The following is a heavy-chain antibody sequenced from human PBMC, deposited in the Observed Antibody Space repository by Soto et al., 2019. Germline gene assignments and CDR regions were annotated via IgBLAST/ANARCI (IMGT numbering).Heavy chain of an antibody. CDR3: ARGPPYSSSWYGRHYYDYGMDV. V-gene: IGHV4-34*01. Sequence: QVQLQQWGAGLLKPSETLSLTCAVYGGSFSGYYWSWIRQPPGKGLEWIGEINHSGRTNYNPSLKSRVTISVDTSKNQFSLKLSSVTAADTAVYYCARGPPYSSSWYGRHYYDYGMDVWGQGTTVTVSS. D-gene: IGHD6-13*01. J-gene: IGHJ6*02. CDR1: GGSFSGYY. CDR2: INHSGRT.